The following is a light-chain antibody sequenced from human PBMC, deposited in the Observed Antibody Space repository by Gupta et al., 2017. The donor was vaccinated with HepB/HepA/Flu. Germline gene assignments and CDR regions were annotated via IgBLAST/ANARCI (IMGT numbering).Light chain of an antibody. J-gene: IGKJ4*01. CDR1: QGISSY. CDR2: AAS. CDR3: QQLNSYPPLT. V-gene: IGKV1-9*01. Sequence: DIQLTQSPSFLSASVGDRVTITCRASQGISSYLAWYQQKPGKAPKLLIYAASTWQSGVTSRFSGSGSGTEFTLTISSRQPEDFAAYYCQQLNSYPPLTFGGGTKVEIK.